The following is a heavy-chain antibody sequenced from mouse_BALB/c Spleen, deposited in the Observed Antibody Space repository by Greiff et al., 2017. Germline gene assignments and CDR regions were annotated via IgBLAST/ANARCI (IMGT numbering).Heavy chain of an antibody. CDR1: GFTFSSYA. Sequence: EVKLMESGGGLVKPGGSLKLSCAASGFTFSSYAMSWVRQTPEKRLEWVASISSGGSTYYPDTVKGRFTISRDNAKNTLYLQMSSLKSEDTAMYYCARQVPIYYDYDVGGYYFDDWGQGTTLTVSS. CDR3: ARQVPIYYDYDVGGYYFDD. CDR2: ISSGGST. D-gene: IGHD2-4*01. V-gene: IGHV5-6-5*01. J-gene: IGHJ2*01.